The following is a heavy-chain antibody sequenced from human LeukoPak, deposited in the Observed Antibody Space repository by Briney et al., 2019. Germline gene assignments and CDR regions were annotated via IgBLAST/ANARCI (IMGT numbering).Heavy chain of an antibody. V-gene: IGHV1-18*04. Sequence: ASVKVSCKASGYTFTEYYLNWVRQAPGQGLEWMGWISGFNGYTRYAQNLQGRVTMTTDTSTSTAYMELRSLISDDTAVYYCARDQGYTSEWLDYWGQGTLVTVSS. J-gene: IGHJ4*02. D-gene: IGHD6-19*01. CDR1: GYTFTEYY. CDR3: ARDQGYTSEWLDY. CDR2: ISGFNGYT.